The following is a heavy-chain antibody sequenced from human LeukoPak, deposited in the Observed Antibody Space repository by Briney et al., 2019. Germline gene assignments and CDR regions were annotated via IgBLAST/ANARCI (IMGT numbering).Heavy chain of an antibody. Sequence: GASVKVSCKASGGTFSSYAISWVRQAPGQGLEWMGGIIPIFGTANYAQKFQGRVTITTDESTSTAYMELSSLRSDDTAVYYCARLTFGVVTPDDYWGQGTLVTVSS. J-gene: IGHJ4*02. CDR2: IIPIFGTA. CDR3: ARLTFGVVTPDDY. D-gene: IGHD3-3*01. CDR1: GGTFSSYA. V-gene: IGHV1-69*05.